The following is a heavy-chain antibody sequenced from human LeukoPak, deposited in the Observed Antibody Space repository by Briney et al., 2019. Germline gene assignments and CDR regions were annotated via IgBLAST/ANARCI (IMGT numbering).Heavy chain of an antibody. J-gene: IGHJ4*02. CDR1: GFTFSSYG. CDR2: ISYDGSNK. D-gene: IGHD2-21*01. CDR3: AKDGGGALDY. V-gene: IGHV3-30*18. Sequence: GGSLRLSCAASGFTFSSYGTHWVRQAPGKGLEWVAVISYDGSNKYYADSVKGRFTISRDNSKNTLYLQMNSLRAEDTAVYYCAKDGGGALDYWGQGTLVTVSS.